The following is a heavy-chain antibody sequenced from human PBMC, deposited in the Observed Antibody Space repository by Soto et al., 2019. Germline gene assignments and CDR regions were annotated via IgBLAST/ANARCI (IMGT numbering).Heavy chain of an antibody. V-gene: IGHV3-30*18. CDR2: ISYDGSNK. Sequence: QVQLVESGGGVVQPGRSLRLSCAASGFTFSSYGMHWVRQAPGKGLEWVAVISYDGSNKYYADSVKGRFTISRDSSKNTLYVHMNSLRAEDAAVCYRAKVVAPVYTDDYWGQGTLVTVS. D-gene: IGHD2-15*01. CDR1: GFTFSSYG. CDR3: AKVVAPVYTDDY. J-gene: IGHJ4*02.